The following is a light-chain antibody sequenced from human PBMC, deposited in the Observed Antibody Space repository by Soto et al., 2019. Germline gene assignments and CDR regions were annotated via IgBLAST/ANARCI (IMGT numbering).Light chain of an antibody. V-gene: IGLV2-8*01. CDR1: NPVVGGHNY. CDR2: EVS. J-gene: IGLJ1*01. CDR3: SSYAGSNTHV. Sequence: QPVLNQPPPASRAPWKAVTLSLPGTNPVVGGHNYVSWYQQHPGKAPKLIIREVSKRPSGVPDRFSGSKFGNTASLTVSGLQAEDEADYYCSSYAGSNTHVFGTGTKVTVL.